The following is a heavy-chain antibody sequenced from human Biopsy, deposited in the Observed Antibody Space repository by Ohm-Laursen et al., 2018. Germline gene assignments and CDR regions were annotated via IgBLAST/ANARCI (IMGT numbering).Heavy chain of an antibody. V-gene: IGHV1-18*04. J-gene: IGHJ3*02. D-gene: IGHD3-3*01. CDR1: GYTFTAYG. CDR3: ARNPGYDFWSGSDPFDI. Sequence: VASVKVSCKTSGYTFTAYGISWVRQAPGQGLEWMGWISTYNDDTNIAQKFQGRVSMTTDTSTRTAYMELRSLRSGHTAIYFCARNPGYDFWSGSDPFDIWGQGTLVTAS. CDR2: ISTYNDDT.